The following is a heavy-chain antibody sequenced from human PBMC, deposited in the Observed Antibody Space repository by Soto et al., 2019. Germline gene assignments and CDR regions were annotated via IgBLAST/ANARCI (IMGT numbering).Heavy chain of an antibody. D-gene: IGHD1-26*01. CDR3: ARHRASGTYYHALGY. V-gene: IGHV4-39*01. CDR1: GGSVDINRYY. Sequence: PSETLSLACTVSGGSVDINRYYWAWIRQPPGKGLEWIGSIFYTGSTYYSPSLKGRLTISVDTSKNQFSLKLTSVTAADTAVYFCARHRASGTYYHALGYWGLGTLVTVSS. CDR2: IFYTGST. J-gene: IGHJ4*02.